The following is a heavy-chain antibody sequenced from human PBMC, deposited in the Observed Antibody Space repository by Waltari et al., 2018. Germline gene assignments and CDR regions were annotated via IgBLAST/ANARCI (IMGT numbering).Heavy chain of an antibody. J-gene: IGHJ4*02. CDR1: GFTFISYA. V-gene: IGHV3-23*01. CDR3: ARHLYSIDYLELAK. CDR2: ISDSGVIT. D-gene: IGHD3-22*01. Sequence: EEHLLESGGGLAQPGGSLRPSCAASGFTFISYAMSWVRRAPGKGLEWVSGISDSGVITKYADSVKGRFTVSRDNSKNTVFLHLNSLRAEDTAIYYCARHLYSIDYLELAKWGQGTLVTVSS.